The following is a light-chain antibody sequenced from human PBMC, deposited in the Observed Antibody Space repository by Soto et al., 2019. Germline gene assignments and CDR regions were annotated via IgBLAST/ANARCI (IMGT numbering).Light chain of an antibody. Sequence: VLTQSPDTVSLSPGETATLSCRASRDVSIYIAWYQKKTGQPPRLVVYDASKRATGAPARFSGSGSGSDFTLTITNPEPEDVGVYYCQQRHGWPVFGGGTKVEI. J-gene: IGKJ4*01. CDR1: RDVSIY. V-gene: IGKV3D-11*01. CDR3: QQRHGWPV. CDR2: DAS.